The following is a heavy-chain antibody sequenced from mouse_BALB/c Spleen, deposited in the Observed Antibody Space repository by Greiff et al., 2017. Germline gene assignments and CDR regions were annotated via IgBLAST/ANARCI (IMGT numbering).Heavy chain of an antibody. J-gene: IGHJ4*01. CDR3: AIAYYGNYETYYYAMDY. Sequence: LVKTGASVKISCKASGYSFTGYYMHWVKQSHGKSLEWIGYISCYNGATSYNQKFKGKATFTVDTSSSTAYMQFNSLTSEDSAVYYCAIAYYGNYETYYYAMDYWGQGTSVTVSS. D-gene: IGHD2-10*01. CDR2: ISCYNGAT. CDR1: GYSFTGYY. V-gene: IGHV1S34*01.